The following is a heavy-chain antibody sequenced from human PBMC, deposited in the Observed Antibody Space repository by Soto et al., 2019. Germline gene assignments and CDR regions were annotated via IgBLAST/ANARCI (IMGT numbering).Heavy chain of an antibody. CDR1: GGTFSSYA. CDR2: IIPISGTA. J-gene: IGHJ6*02. CDR3: ARSQGSSTSLEIYYYYCYGMDG. Sequence: QVQLVQSGAEVKKPGSSVKVSCKASGGTFSSYAISWVRQAPGQGLEWMGGIIPISGTANYAQKFQGRVTITAEESTSTAYMELSRLRSEDTAVYYCARSQGSSTSLEIYYYYCYGMDGWGQGTTVTVSS. V-gene: IGHV1-69*01. D-gene: IGHD2-2*01.